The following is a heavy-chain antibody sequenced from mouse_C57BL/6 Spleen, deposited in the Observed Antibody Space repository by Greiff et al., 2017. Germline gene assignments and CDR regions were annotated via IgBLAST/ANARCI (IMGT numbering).Heavy chain of an antibody. Sequence: VQLQQPGAELVKPGASVKLSCKASGYTFTSYWLQWVKQRPGQGLEWIGEIDPSDSYTNYNQKFKGKATLTVDTSSSTAYMQLSSLTSEDSAVYYCARHYYGSSNFAYWGQGTLVTVSA. V-gene: IGHV1-50*01. J-gene: IGHJ3*01. CDR2: IDPSDSYT. CDR1: GYTFTSYW. D-gene: IGHD1-1*01. CDR3: ARHYYGSSNFAY.